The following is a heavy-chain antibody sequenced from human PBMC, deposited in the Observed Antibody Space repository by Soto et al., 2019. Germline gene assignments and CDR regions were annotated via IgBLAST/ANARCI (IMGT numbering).Heavy chain of an antibody. Sequence: QVHLVQSGAEIQKPGASVKVSCKASGYSFSFHGISWVRQAPGQGLEWVGWISPYTGNTDYAQKLQGGVTITTDPSTSTVYMELRSPRSDATAMYYCMRERFGARGDKFFDYSGQGTLVTVSS. CDR2: ISPYTGNT. V-gene: IGHV1-18*01. CDR3: MRERFGARGDKFFDY. D-gene: IGHD3-10*01. J-gene: IGHJ4*02. CDR1: GYSFSFHG.